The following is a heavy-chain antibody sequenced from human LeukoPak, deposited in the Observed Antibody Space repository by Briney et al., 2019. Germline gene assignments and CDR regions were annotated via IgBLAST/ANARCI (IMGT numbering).Heavy chain of an antibody. CDR3: ARRGAARLHFQN. V-gene: IGHV4-59*01. J-gene: IGHJ1*01. CDR1: GGSTSTYY. Sequence: SETLSLTCTVSGGSTSTYYWNWIRQPPGKGLEWIGYIYHSGSTNYNPSLQSRVTISVDTSKNQFSLNLNSVTAADTAVYYCARRGAARLHFQNWGQGTLVTVSS. D-gene: IGHD6-6*01. CDR2: IYHSGST.